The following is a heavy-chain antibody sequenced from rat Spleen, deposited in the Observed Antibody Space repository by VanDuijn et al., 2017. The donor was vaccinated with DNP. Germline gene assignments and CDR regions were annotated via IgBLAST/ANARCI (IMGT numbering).Heavy chain of an antibody. D-gene: IGHD1-6*01. CDR2: ISYAGSST. CDR3: ARLGTDWGGWFAY. Sequence: EVQLVESGGGLVQPGRSMKLSCAASGFTFSDYYMAWVRQAPKKGLEWVSSISYAGSSTYYGDSVKGRFTISRDNAKSTLYLQMNSLRSEDTATYYCARLGTDWGGWFAYWGQGTLVTVSS. J-gene: IGHJ3*01. V-gene: IGHV5-22*01. CDR1: GFTFSDYY.